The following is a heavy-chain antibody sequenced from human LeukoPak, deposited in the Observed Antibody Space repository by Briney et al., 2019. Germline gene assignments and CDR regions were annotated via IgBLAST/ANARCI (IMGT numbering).Heavy chain of an antibody. CDR1: GFTFSNYA. CDR3: ARWGMVGATVFWYFDL. D-gene: IGHD1-26*01. Sequence: PGGSLRLSCAASGFTFSNYAMNWVRQPPGKGLEWIGSIYYSGSTYYNPSLKSRVTISVDTSKNQFSLKLSSVTAADTAVYYCARWGMVGATVFWYFDLWGRGTLVTVSS. V-gene: IGHV4-39*01. CDR2: IYYSGST. J-gene: IGHJ2*01.